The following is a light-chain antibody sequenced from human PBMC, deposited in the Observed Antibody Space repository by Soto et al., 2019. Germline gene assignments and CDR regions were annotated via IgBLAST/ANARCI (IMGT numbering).Light chain of an antibody. Sequence: IQLTQSPSSLSASVGDRVTLTCRASLGISSYLGWYQQKPGKAPKVLIYDASTLQSGVPSRFGGGGSGTDFTLTISSLQPEDFATYYCQHYNSYSEAFGQGTKGDIK. CDR1: LGISSY. J-gene: IGKJ1*01. CDR3: QHYNSYSEA. V-gene: IGKV1-9*01. CDR2: DAS.